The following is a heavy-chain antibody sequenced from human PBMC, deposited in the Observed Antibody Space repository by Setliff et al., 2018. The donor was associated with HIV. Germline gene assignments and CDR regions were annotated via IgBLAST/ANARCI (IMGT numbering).Heavy chain of an antibody. V-gene: IGHV4-34*01. CDR2: GDQSGSA. CDR1: GDSFSDYY. J-gene: IGHJ4*02. CDR3: ARGRQGPSYYDSTGLSRGRDFDF. D-gene: IGHD3-16*01. Sequence: SETLSLTCAVYGDSFSDYYWSWIRQPPGKGLEWIGEGDQSGSANYNPSLTGRGTISVDTLKRHFSLKLTSVTAADAAVYYCARGRQGPSYYDSTGLSRGRDFDFWGQGTLVTVSS.